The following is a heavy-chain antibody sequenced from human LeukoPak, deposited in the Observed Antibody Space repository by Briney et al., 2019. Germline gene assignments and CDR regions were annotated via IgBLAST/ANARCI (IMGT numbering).Heavy chain of an antibody. CDR2: IYHSGST. CDR3: ARELLWFGELRNQPFDY. CDR1: GYSISSGYY. Sequence: SETLSLTCTVSGYSISSGYYWGWIRQPPGKGLEWIGSIYHSGSTYYNPSLKSRVTISVDTSKNQFSQKLSSVTAADTAVYYCARELLWFGELRNQPFDYWGQGTLVTVSS. V-gene: IGHV4-38-2*02. J-gene: IGHJ4*02. D-gene: IGHD3-10*01.